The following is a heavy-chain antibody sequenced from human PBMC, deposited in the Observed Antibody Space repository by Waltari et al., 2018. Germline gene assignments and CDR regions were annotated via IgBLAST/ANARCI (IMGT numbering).Heavy chain of an antibody. J-gene: IGHJ6*02. CDR2: INHSGST. Sequence: QVQLQQWGAGLLKPSETLSLTCAVYGGSFSGYYWSWIRQPPGKGLEWIGEINHSGSTNYNPALKSRVTISVDTSKNQFSLKLSSVTAADTAVYYCARTVVIMRRGGANYYYYYGMDVWGQGTTVTVSS. CDR3: ARTVVIMRRGGANYYYYYGMDV. V-gene: IGHV4-34*01. D-gene: IGHD3-3*01. CDR1: GGSFSGYY.